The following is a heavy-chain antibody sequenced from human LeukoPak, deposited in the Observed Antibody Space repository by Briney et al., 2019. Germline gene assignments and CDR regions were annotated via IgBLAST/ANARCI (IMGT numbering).Heavy chain of an antibody. Sequence: EASVKVSCKASGYTFTSYYMHWVRQAPGQGLEWMGIINPSGGSTSYAQKFQGRVTMTRDTSTSTVYMELSSLRSEDTAVYYCASDYGDYVDAFDIWGQGTMVTVSS. CDR3: ASDYGDYVDAFDI. V-gene: IGHV1-46*01. CDR1: GYTFTSYY. D-gene: IGHD4-17*01. CDR2: INPSGGST. J-gene: IGHJ3*02.